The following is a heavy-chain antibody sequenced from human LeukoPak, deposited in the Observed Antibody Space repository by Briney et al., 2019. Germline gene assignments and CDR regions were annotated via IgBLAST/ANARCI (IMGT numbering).Heavy chain of an antibody. J-gene: IGHJ4*02. CDR2: ISGSGGST. D-gene: IGHD1-26*01. Sequence: GGSLRLSCAASGFTFSSYAMSWVRQAPGKGLEWVSAISGSGGSTYYADSVKGRFTISRDNSKNTLYLQMNSLRAEDTAVYYCAKSTVWYSGSYYDYWGRGTLVTVSS. CDR3: AKSTVWYSGSYYDY. CDR1: GFTFSSYA. V-gene: IGHV3-23*01.